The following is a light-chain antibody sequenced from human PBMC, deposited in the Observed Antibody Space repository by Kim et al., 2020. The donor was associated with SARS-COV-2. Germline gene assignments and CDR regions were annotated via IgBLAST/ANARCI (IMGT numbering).Light chain of an antibody. V-gene: IGLV2-11*01. CDR3: SSYAGGYTLV. CDR2: DVF. CDR1: SRDVGGHNY. Sequence: QSVLTQPRSVSGSPGQPVTISCSGTSRDVGGHNYVSWYQQLPGKAPKLIIHDVFNRPLGVPERFSGTKSGNTASLTISGLQAEDEADYHCSSYAGGYTLVFGGGTRLTVL. J-gene: IGLJ2*01.